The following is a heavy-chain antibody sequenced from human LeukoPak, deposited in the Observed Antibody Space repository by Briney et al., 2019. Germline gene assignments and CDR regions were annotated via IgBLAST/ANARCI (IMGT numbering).Heavy chain of an antibody. Sequence: PGGSLRLSCAASGFTFRTYAMRWVRQAPGKGLEWVSGISGSGGDTTSYADSVEGRFTISRDNSKNTLYLQMNSLRAEDTAIYYCAKVLDGYFDLWGRGTLVTVSS. J-gene: IGHJ2*01. CDR1: GFTFRTYA. CDR2: ISGSGGDTT. CDR3: AKVLDGYFDL. D-gene: IGHD3-9*01. V-gene: IGHV3-23*01.